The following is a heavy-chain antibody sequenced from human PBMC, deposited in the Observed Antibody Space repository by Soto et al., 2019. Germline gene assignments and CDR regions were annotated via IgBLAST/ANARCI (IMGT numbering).Heavy chain of an antibody. Sequence: GESLKISCKGSGYSFTSYWIGWVRQMPGKGLEWMGIIYPGDPDTRYSPSFQGQVTISADKSISTAYLQWSSLKASDTAMYYCARSKPGYCSGGSCDSHNWFDPWGQGTLVTVSS. J-gene: IGHJ5*02. D-gene: IGHD2-15*01. CDR3: ARSKPGYCSGGSCDSHNWFDP. CDR2: IYPGDPDT. CDR1: GYSFTSYW. V-gene: IGHV5-51*01.